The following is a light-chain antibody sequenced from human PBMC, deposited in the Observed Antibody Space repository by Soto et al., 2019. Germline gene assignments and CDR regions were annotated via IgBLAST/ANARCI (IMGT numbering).Light chain of an antibody. CDR3: QQYAASLRT. CDR2: AAS. J-gene: IGKJ1*01. CDR1: QSVSNNY. V-gene: IGKV3-20*01. Sequence: EIVLTQSPGTLSLSPRDRATLSCRASQSVSNNYVAWYQHRPGQAPRLPIYAASSRAPGTPDRFSGSGSGTDFTLTISRLEPEDFAVYYCQQYAASLRTFGQGTQVEV.